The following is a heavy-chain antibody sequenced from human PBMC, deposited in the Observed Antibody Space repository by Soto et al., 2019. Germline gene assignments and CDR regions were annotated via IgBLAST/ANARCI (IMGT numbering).Heavy chain of an antibody. V-gene: IGHV4-31*03. CDR2: IYYSGST. Sequence: SETLSLTCTVSGGSISSGGYYWSWIRQHPGKGLEWIGYIYYSGSTYYNPSLKSRVTISVDTSKNQFSLMLSSVTAADTAVYYCARARRSQYYYYGMDVWGPGTTVTAP. CDR1: GGSISSGGYY. CDR3: ARARRSQYYYYGMDV. J-gene: IGHJ6*02.